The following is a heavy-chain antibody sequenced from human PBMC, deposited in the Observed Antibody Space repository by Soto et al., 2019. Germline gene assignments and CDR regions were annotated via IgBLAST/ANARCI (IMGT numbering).Heavy chain of an antibody. J-gene: IGHJ3*01. CDR2: ISAHTGSS. CDR3: ARAFFLQGSDSRGYSCDDCDF. Sequence: QVQLVQSGAEVKKPGASVKVSCKASGYTFTSSGMSWVRQAPGQGLEWMGWISAHTGSSEYAQRYQDRDTMVTNTTSTTAYTEVRRLSSHDTAVYYCARAFFLQGSDSRGYSCDDCDFGGPGTLVTASS. D-gene: IGHD3-22*01. CDR1: GYTFTSSG. V-gene: IGHV1-18*01.